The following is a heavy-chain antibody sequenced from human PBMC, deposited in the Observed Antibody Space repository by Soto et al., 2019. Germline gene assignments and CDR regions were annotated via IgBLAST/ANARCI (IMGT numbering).Heavy chain of an antibody. CDR3: ARDGHGMDV. CDR1: GGSVSTGSYD. J-gene: IGHJ6*02. Sequence: QVQLQESGPGLVRPSETLSLTCTVSGGSVSTGSYDWSWIRQPPGKGLEWIGKIFFTGSAHYNPSLRNRVTMSVDTSKDQFSLTLTSVTAADTAVYYCARDGHGMDVWDQGTTVTVSS. V-gene: IGHV4-61*01. CDR2: IFFTGSA.